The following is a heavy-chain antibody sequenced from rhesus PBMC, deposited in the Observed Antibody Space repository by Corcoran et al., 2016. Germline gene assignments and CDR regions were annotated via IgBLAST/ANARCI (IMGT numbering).Heavy chain of an antibody. J-gene: IGHJ4*01. D-gene: IGHD2-39*01. Sequence: QVQLKESGPGLVKPSETLSLTCPVSGASILSGYAWRWIRQPPGKGLEWIGYIGGYYNPSLKSRVTISKDTSKNQFSLKLSSRTAADTAVYFCARDPVSGFNFDCWGQGVLVTVSS. CDR2: IGG. V-gene: IGHV4-127*01. CDR1: GASILSGYA. CDR3: ARDPVSGFNFDC.